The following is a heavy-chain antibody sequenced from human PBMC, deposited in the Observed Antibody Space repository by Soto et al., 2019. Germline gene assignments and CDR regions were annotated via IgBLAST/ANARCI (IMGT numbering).Heavy chain of an antibody. CDR3: ASHYSNYENLYYYYMDV. Sequence: SETLSLTCTVSGGSISSGGYYWSWIRQHPGKGLEWIGYIYYSGSTYYNPSLKSRVTISVDTSKNQFSLKLSSVTAADTAVYYCASHYSNYENLYYYYMDVWGKGTTVTVSS. J-gene: IGHJ6*03. V-gene: IGHV4-31*03. CDR1: GGSISSGGYY. CDR2: IYYSGST. D-gene: IGHD4-4*01.